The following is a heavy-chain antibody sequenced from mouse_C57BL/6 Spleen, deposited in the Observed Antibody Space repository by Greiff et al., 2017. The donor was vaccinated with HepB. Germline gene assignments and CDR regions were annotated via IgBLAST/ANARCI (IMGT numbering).Heavy chain of an antibody. CDR1: GFTFSDYG. CDR3: ARDHYYGSDYFDY. Sequence: DVMLVESGGGLVKPGGSLKLSCAASGFTFSDYGMHWVRQAPEKGLEWVAYISSGSSTIYYADTVKGRFTISRDNAKNTLFLQMTSLRSEDTAMYYCARDHYYGSDYFDYWGQGTTLTVSS. J-gene: IGHJ2*01. CDR2: ISSGSSTI. D-gene: IGHD1-1*01. V-gene: IGHV5-17*01.